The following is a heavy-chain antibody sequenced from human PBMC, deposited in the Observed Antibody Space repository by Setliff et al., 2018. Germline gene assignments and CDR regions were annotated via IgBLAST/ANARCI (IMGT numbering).Heavy chain of an antibody. D-gene: IGHD3-22*01. CDR2: IYYSGST. CDR3: AREYYYARSRNFDY. CDR1: GGSFTAYY. V-gene: IGHV4-59*01. J-gene: IGHJ4*02. Sequence: SETLSLTCTVSGGSFTAYYWSWIRQSPGKGLEWIGYIYYSGSTNYNPSLKSRVSISVDTSKNQFSLRLTSVTAADTAVYYCAREYYYARSRNFDYWGQGTLVTVSS.